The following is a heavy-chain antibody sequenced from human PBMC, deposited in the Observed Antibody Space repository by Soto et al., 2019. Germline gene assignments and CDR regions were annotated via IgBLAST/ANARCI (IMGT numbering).Heavy chain of an antibody. CDR3: VREINSDYDYDAFEI. V-gene: IGHV3-74*03. CDR1: GFTFSRHW. Sequence: EVHLVESGGNLVQPAGSLRLSCAASGFTFSRHWMHWVRQAPGKGLVWVSQINTDESRTTYADAVKGRFTISRDTAKNPLYLQMNSLRAEDTAVCYCVREINSDYDYDAFEIWCQGTMVTVSS. D-gene: IGHD5-12*01. J-gene: IGHJ3*02. CDR2: INTDESRT.